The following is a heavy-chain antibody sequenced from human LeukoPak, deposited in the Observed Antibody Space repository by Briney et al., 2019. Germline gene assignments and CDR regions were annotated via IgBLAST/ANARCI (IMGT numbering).Heavy chain of an antibody. CDR3: ATASRDSYYYYYYYMDV. CDR1: GGTFSSYT. J-gene: IGHJ6*03. CDR2: IIPILGIA. D-gene: IGHD2-21*01. Sequence: ASVKVSCKASGGTFSSYTISWVRQAPGQGLEWMGRIIPILGIANYAQKFQGRVTMTEDTSTDTAYMELSSLRSEDTAVYYCATASRDSYYYYYYYMDVWGKGTTVTVSS. V-gene: IGHV1-69*02.